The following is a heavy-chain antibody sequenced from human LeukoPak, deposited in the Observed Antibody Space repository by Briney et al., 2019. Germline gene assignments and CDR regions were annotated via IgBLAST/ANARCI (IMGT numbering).Heavy chain of an antibody. CDR2: IYTSGST. J-gene: IGHJ6*04. Sequence: SETLSLTCTVSGGSISSGSYYWSWIRQPAGKGLEWIGRIYTSGSTNYNPSLKSRVTISVDTSKNQFSLKLSSVTAADTAVYYCAKARRIVVVPAARVYGMDVWGKGTTVTVSS. CDR3: AKARRIVVVPAARVYGMDV. CDR1: GGSISSGSYY. V-gene: IGHV4-61*02. D-gene: IGHD2-2*01.